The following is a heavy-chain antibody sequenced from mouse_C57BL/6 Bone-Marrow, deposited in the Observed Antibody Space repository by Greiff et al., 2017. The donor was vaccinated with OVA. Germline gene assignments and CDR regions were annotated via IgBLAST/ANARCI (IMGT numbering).Heavy chain of an antibody. CDR2: IDPSDSYT. J-gene: IGHJ2*01. CDR3: ARLEDNFDY. V-gene: IGHV1-59*01. CDR1: GYTFTSYW. Sequence: QVQLQQPGAELVRPGTSVKLSCKASGYTFTSYWMHWVKQRPGQGLEWIGVIDPSDSYTNYNQKFKGKATWTVDTSSSTAYMQLSSLTSEDSAVYYCARLEDNFDYWGQGTTLTVSS.